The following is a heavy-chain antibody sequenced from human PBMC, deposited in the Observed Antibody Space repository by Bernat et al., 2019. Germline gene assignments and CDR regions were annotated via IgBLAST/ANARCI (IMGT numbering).Heavy chain of an antibody. V-gene: IGHV3-33*06. D-gene: IGHD6-13*01. CDR3: AKVTAAHTYYYYGMDV. CDR2: IWYDGSKK. J-gene: IGHJ6*02. CDR1: GYTFSSYG. Sequence: QVQLVESGGGVVQPGRSLRLSCAASGYTFSSYGMHWVRQSPGRGLEWVAVIWYDGSKKYYADSVEGRFTISRDDSKNTLYLQMNSLRAEDTAVYYCAKVTAAHTYYYYGMDVWGQGTTVTVSS.